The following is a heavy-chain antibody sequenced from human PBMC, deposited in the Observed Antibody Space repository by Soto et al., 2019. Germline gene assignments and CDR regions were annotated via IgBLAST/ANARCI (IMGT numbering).Heavy chain of an antibody. Sequence: SETLSLTCTVSGGSISSYYWSWIRQPPGKGLEWIGYIYYSGSTNYNPSLKSRVTISVDTSKNQFSLKMSSVTAADTAVYYCARSATTYYFDYWGQGTLVTVS. CDR2: IYYSGST. J-gene: IGHJ4*02. V-gene: IGHV4-59*01. D-gene: IGHD1-7*01. CDR3: ARSATTYYFDY. CDR1: GGSISSYY.